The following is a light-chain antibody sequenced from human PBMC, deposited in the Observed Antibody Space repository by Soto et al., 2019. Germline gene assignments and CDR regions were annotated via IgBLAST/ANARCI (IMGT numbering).Light chain of an antibody. CDR3: QQYGNSPGT. J-gene: IGKJ1*01. Sequence: EIVLTQSPATLSLSPGERATLSCGARQSVSNNYLAWYQQRPGLAPRLLIYDASSRATGVPDRFSGSGSGTDFTLIISRVEPEDFAVYYCQQYGNSPGTFGQGTKVEIK. CDR2: DAS. V-gene: IGKV3D-20*01. CDR1: QSVSNNY.